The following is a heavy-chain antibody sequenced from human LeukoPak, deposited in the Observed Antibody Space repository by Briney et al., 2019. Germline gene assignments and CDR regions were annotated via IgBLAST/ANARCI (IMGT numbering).Heavy chain of an antibody. D-gene: IGHD6-13*01. V-gene: IGHV4-30-2*01. CDR2: IYHSGST. CDR3: ARVPPLYSSHSGMDV. CDR1: GGSISSGGYS. J-gene: IGHJ6*02. Sequence: SETLSLTCAVSGGSISSGGYSWSWIRQPPGKGLEWIGYIYHSGSTYYNPSLKSRVTISVDRSKNQFSLKLSSVTAADTAVYYCARVPPLYSSHSGMDVWGQGTTVTVSS.